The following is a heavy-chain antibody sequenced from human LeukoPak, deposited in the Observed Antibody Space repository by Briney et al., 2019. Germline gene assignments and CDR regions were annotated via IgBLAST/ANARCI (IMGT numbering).Heavy chain of an antibody. V-gene: IGHV3-48*04. CDR2: ISSGSSTI. CDR1: GFTFSSYS. D-gene: IGHD6-6*01. Sequence: GGSLRLSCAASGFTFSSYSMNWVRQAPGKGLEWISYISSGSSTIYYADSVKGRFTISRDSAKNSLYLQMNSLRAEDTAVYYCAREGSSSNAFDIWGRGTMVTVSS. CDR3: AREGSSSNAFDI. J-gene: IGHJ3*02.